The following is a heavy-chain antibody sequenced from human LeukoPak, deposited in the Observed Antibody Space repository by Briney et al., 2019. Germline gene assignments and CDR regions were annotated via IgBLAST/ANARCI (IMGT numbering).Heavy chain of an antibody. CDR2: IKQDGSEK. CDR1: GFTFSSYW. V-gene: IGHV3-7*01. Sequence: GGSLRLSCAASGFTFSSYWMSWVRQAPGKGLEWVANIKQDGSEKYYVDSVKGRFTISRDNAKNSLYLQMNSLRAEDTVVYYCASYGDDGTFDYWGQGTLVTVSS. D-gene: IGHD4-17*01. CDR3: ASYGDDGTFDY. J-gene: IGHJ4*02.